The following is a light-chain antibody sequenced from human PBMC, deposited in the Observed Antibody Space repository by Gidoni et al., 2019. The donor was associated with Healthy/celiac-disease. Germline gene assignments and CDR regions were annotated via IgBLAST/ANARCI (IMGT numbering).Light chain of an antibody. CDR1: PSVSSSY. Sequence: EIVLTPSPGTLSLSPRERATLSGRASPSVSSSYLAWYQQKPGQAPRLLIYGASSRATGIPDRFSGSGSGTDFTLTISRLEPEDFAVYYCQQYSSSPITFGQGTRLEIK. CDR2: GAS. CDR3: QQYSSSPIT. V-gene: IGKV3-20*01. J-gene: IGKJ5*01.